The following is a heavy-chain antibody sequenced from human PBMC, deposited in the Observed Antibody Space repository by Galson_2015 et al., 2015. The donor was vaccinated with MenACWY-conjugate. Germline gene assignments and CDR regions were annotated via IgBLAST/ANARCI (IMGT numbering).Heavy chain of an antibody. J-gene: IGHJ4*02. V-gene: IGHV3-15*01. CDR3: ATDIRTDFWSDYNEIDY. D-gene: IGHD3-3*01. CDR1: GFTFSNAW. Sequence: SLRLSCAASGFTFSNAWMSWVRQAPGKGLEWVGRINTKTDDGTTDYAAPVKGRFTISRDDSKNTLYLQMDSLKTEDTAVYYCATDIRTDFWSDYNEIDYWGQGTLVTVSS. CDR2: INTKTDDGTT.